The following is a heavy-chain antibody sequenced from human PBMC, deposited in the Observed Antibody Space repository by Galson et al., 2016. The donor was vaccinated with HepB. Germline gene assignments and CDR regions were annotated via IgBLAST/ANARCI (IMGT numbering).Heavy chain of an antibody. V-gene: IGHV3-7*01. Sequence: SLRLSCAASGFTFRTYGMYWVRHAPGKGLEWVAHIKPDGSEKYYVDSVKGRFTISKDNATNSLYLQMNSLRAEDTAADYCARRSCTAGRCYSASYLCFDSWGQGTLVTVSS. CDR2: IKPDGSEK. CDR3: ARRSCTAGRCYSASYLCFDS. CDR1: GFTFRTYG. J-gene: IGHJ4*02. D-gene: IGHD2-15*01.